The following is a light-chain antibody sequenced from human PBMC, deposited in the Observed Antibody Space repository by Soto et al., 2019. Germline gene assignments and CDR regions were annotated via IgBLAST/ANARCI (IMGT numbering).Light chain of an antibody. CDR3: ATWDDSLSAWV. Sequence: QSVLTQPPSASGTPGQRVTISCSGSSSNVGGNSVYWYQQLPRTAPKLLVFRNNQRPSGVPDRFSGSKSGTSASLAISGLRSEDEADYYCATWDDSLSAWVFGGGTQLTVL. J-gene: IGLJ3*02. CDR1: SSNVGGNS. CDR2: RNN. V-gene: IGLV1-47*01.